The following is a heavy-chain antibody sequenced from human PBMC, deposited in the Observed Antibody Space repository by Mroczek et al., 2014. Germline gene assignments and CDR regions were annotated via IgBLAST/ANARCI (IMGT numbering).Heavy chain of an antibody. D-gene: IGHD3-22*01. CDR1: GYTFTGYY. CDR2: INPNSGGT. J-gene: IGHJ3*02. CDR3: ARDGAGNYYDSSGYLRLKPGGGDAFDI. V-gene: IGHV1-2*02. Sequence: GREVKKPGASVKVSCKASGYTFTGYYMHWVRQAPGQGLEWMGWINPNSGGTNYAQKFQGRVTMTRDTSISTAYMELSRLRSDDTAVYYCARDGAGNYYDSSGYLRLKPGGGDAFDIWGQGTMVTVSS.